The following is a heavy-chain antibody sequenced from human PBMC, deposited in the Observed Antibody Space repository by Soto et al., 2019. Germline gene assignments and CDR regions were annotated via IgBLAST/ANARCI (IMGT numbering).Heavy chain of an antibody. D-gene: IGHD3-10*01. Sequence: ASVKVPCKASGDTFTTYDINWVRQATGHGLEWMGWINPNSGNIGYAQRFQGRVTMTRDTAIRTAYMEVSSLRSDDTAVYYCARGRASGSYYLLDYWGQGTLVTVSS. CDR3: ARGRASGSYYLLDY. V-gene: IGHV1-8*01. J-gene: IGHJ4*02. CDR2: INPNSGNI. CDR1: GDTFTTYD.